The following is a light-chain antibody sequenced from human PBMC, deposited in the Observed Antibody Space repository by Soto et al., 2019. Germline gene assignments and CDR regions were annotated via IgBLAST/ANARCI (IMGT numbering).Light chain of an antibody. CDR3: QHYNSYSEA. V-gene: IGKV1-5*03. J-gene: IGKJ1*01. CDR1: QTISSW. CDR2: KAS. Sequence: PSTLSGSVGDRDTITCRASQTISSWLAWYQQKPGKAPKLLIYKASTLKSGVPSRFSGSGSGTEFTLTISSLQPDDFATYYCQHYNSYSEAFGQGTKVDIK.